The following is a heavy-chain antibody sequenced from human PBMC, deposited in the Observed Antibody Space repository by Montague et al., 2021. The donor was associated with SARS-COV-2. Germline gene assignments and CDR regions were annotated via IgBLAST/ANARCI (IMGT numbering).Heavy chain of an antibody. CDR3: ARQASGWFGTVREDYFDY. V-gene: IGHV6-1*01. CDR1: GDSVSTNRAT. Sequence: CAISGDSVSTNRATWNWIRQSPSRGLEWLGRTYYKSKWYNDYAVSVKSRIIINPDTSKNQFSLQLNSVTAADTAVYYCARQASGWFGTVREDYFDYWGQGTLVTVSS. D-gene: IGHD3-10*01. CDR2: TYYKSKWYN. J-gene: IGHJ4*02.